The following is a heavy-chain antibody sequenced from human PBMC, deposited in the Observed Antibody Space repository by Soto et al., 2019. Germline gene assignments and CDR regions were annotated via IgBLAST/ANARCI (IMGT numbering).Heavy chain of an antibody. J-gene: IGHJ4*02. V-gene: IGHV3-11*01. CDR1: GFTFSDYQ. CDR2: ISSSGDTT. Sequence: GGSLRLSCAASGFTFSDYQMSWIRQAPGKGLEWVSYISSSGDTTYYADSVKGRFTISRDNAKNSLYLQMNSLRAEDTAVYYCARDLGYYASSGYFDYWGQGTLVTVSS. CDR3: ARDLGYYASSGYFDY. D-gene: IGHD3-22*01.